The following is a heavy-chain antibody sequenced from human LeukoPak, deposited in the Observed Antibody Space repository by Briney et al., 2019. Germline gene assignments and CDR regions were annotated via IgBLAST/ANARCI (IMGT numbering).Heavy chain of an antibody. CDR1: GYTFTGYY. D-gene: IGHD2-21*02. Sequence: ASVKVSCKASGYTFTGYYMHWVRQAPGQGLEWMGRINPNSGGTNYAQKFQGRVTMTRDTFISTAYMELSRLRSDDTAVYYCARDEPRKGGLLSTDYWGQGTLVTVSS. V-gene: IGHV1-2*06. J-gene: IGHJ4*02. CDR2: INPNSGGT. CDR3: ARDEPRKGGLLSTDY.